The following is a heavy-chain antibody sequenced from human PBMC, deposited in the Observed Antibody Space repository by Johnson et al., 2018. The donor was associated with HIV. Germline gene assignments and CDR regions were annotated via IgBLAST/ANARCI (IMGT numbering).Heavy chain of an antibody. Sequence: QVQLVESGGGVVQPGRSLRLSCAASGFTFSSYGMHWVRQAPGKGLEWVAVISYDGSNKYYADPVKGRFTISRDNSKNTLYLQMNSLRAEDTAVYYCARTGGNHAFDIWGQGTMVTVSS. D-gene: IGHD4-23*01. V-gene: IGHV3-30*03. CDR1: GFTFSSYG. J-gene: IGHJ3*02. CDR2: ISYDGSNK. CDR3: ARTGGNHAFDI.